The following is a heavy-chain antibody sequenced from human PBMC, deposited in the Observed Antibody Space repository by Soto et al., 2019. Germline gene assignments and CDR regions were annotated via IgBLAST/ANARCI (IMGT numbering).Heavy chain of an antibody. D-gene: IGHD3-10*01. CDR1: GFTFSSHN. V-gene: IGHV3-21*01. J-gene: IGHJ4*02. Sequence: LRLSCAASGFTFSSHNMNWVRQAPGKGLEWVSSISSSGSYIYYADSLNGRFAISRDNAKNSLYLQMNSLRAEDTAVYYCASIRGGPPLRYFDYWGQGILVTVSS. CDR3: ASIRGGPPLRYFDY. CDR2: ISSSGSYI.